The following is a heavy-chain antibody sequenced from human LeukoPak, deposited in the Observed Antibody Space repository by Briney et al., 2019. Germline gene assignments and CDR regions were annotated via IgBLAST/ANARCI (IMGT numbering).Heavy chain of an antibody. CDR3: AKVRPTRFVESSGWLELGY. J-gene: IGHJ4*02. CDR2: MSSDGSRT. V-gene: IGHV3-43*02. Sequence: RGSLRLSCAASGFTFDDYAMHWVRQAPGKGLEWVSLMSSDGSRTYYEDSVKGRFTISRDNSKNSLYLQMNSLRTEDTAFYYCAKVRPTRFVESSGWLELGYWGQGTLVTVAS. CDR1: GFTFDDYA. D-gene: IGHD6-19*01.